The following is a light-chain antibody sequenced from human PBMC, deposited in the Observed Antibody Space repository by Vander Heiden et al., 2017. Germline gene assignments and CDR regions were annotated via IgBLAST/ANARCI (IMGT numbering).Light chain of an antibody. CDR2: SNK. Sequence: QSVLTQPPSASGTPGQRVTISCSGSSSNLGSNTVNWYQQLPGTAPKLLIYSNKQRPSGVPDRFSGSKSGTSASLAISGLQSEDEADYYCAAWDDSLNGVVFGGGTKLTVL. V-gene: IGLV1-44*01. CDR1: SSNLGSNT. J-gene: IGLJ2*01. CDR3: AAWDDSLNGVV.